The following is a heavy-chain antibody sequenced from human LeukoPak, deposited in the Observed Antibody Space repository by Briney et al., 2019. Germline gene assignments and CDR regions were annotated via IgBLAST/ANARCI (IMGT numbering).Heavy chain of an antibody. CDR2: INPNSGGT. V-gene: IGHV1-2*02. Sequence: ASVKVSCKASGYTFTGYYMHWVRQAPGQGLEWMGWINPNSGGTNYAQKFQGRVTMTRDTSISTAYMELRSLRSDDTAVYYCARDDEGNDAFDIWGQGTMVTVSS. J-gene: IGHJ3*02. CDR3: ARDDEGNDAFDI. CDR1: GYTFTGYY.